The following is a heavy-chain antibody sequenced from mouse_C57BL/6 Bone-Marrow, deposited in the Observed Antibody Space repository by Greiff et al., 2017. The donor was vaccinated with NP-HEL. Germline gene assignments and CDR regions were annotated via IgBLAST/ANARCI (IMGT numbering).Heavy chain of an antibody. J-gene: IGHJ4*01. CDR2: IYPYNGVS. CDR1: GYSFTGYY. V-gene: IGHV1-31*01. CDR3: ARGDPYYYGSSTPYAMDY. Sequence: EVQLKESGPELVKPGASVKISCKASGYSFTGYYMHWVKQSHGNILDWIGYIYPYNGVSSYNQKFKGKATLTVDKSSSTAYMELRSLTSEDSAVYYCARGDPYYYGSSTPYAMDYWGQGTSVTVSS. D-gene: IGHD1-1*01.